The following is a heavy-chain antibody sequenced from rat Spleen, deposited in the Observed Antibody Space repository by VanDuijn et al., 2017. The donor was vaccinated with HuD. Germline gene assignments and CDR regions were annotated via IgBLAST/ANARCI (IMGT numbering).Heavy chain of an antibody. CDR2: ITNTGGST. J-gene: IGHJ2*01. D-gene: IGHD1-3*01. V-gene: IGHV5-31*01. Sequence: EVQLVESGGGLVQPGRSLKLSCVASGFTFNNYWMTWIRQAPGKGLEWVASITNTGGSTYYPDSVKGRFTISRDNAKSTLYLQMNSLRSEDTATYYCTRDYGSYRVGHYFDYWGQGVMVTVSS. CDR3: TRDYGSYRVGHYFDY. CDR1: GFTFNNYW.